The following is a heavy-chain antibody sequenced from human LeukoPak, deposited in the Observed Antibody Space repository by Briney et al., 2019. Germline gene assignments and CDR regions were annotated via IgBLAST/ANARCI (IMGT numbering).Heavy chain of an antibody. J-gene: IGHJ4*02. Sequence: GGSLRLSCAASEFIFRNYWMIWVRQAPGKGLEGVANIKHDGTETNYVDSVKGRFTISRDNAKKSLYLQMNSLRAEDSAVYYCATDRDGYRKNWYRFHYWGQGTRVAVSS. D-gene: IGHD5-24*01. CDR1: EFIFRNYW. CDR2: IKHDGTET. CDR3: ATDRDGYRKNWYRFHY. V-gene: IGHV3-7*04.